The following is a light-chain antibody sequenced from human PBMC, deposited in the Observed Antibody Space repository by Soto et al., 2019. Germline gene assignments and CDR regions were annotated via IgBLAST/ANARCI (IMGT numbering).Light chain of an antibody. Sequence: QSVLTQPPSASGTPGQRVTISCSGSNSNIGSTSVNWYLQLPGTAPKLLISTDDQRPSGVPDRISGSKSGTSASLAISGLQSDDEADYYCAAWDETLNGLVFGGGTKLTVL. CDR3: AAWDETLNGLV. V-gene: IGLV1-44*01. CDR2: TDD. J-gene: IGLJ3*02. CDR1: NSNIGSTS.